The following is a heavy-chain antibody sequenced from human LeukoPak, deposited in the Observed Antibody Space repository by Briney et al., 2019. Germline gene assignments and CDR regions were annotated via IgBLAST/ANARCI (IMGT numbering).Heavy chain of an antibody. D-gene: IGHD2-2*01. J-gene: IGHJ6*02. CDR2: IYRNADGGTT. CDR3: TTDSYCSTTTCYASSNYYYGLDA. Sequence: GGSLRLSCAASGFTFSNAWMTWVRQTPGKGLEWVGRIYRNADGGTTDYAAPVKGRFTISRDDSKNTLYLQMNSLKTEDTAVYYCTTDSYCSTTTCYASSNYYYGLDAWGQGTSVTVSS. CDR1: GFTFSNAW. V-gene: IGHV3-15*05.